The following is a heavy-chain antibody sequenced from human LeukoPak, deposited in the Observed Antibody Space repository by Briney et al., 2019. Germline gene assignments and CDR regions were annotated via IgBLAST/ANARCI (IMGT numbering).Heavy chain of an antibody. D-gene: IGHD4-17*01. J-gene: IGHJ4*02. Sequence: GGSLRLSCAASGFTFSTFGMHWVRQAPGKGLEWVAFIRSDGGDKYYADSVKGRFTLSRDNSKNTLYLQVNSLRAEDAAVYYCARDTVINEGFWGQGTLVTVSS. CDR3: ARDTVINEGF. V-gene: IGHV3-30*02. CDR2: IRSDGGDK. CDR1: GFTFSTFG.